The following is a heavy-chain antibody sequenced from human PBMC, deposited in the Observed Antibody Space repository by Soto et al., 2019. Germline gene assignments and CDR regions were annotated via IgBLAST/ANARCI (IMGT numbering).Heavy chain of an antibody. CDR1: GFTFSTYA. Sequence: HPGGSLRLSCAASGFTFSTYAMSWVRQAPGKGLEWVSTISGGADSTYFTDSVKGRFTISRDNSKNTLYLQMNSLRAEDTAVYYCAKCIWGTYRSPGMDVWGKGTTVTVSS. CDR2: ISGGADST. CDR3: AKCIWGTYRSPGMDV. D-gene: IGHD3-16*02. V-gene: IGHV3-23*01. J-gene: IGHJ6*04.